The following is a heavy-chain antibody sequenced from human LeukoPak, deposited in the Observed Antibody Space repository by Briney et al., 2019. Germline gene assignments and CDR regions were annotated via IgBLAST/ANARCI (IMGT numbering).Heavy chain of an antibody. CDR1: GYTFTGYY. D-gene: IGHD6-6*01. CDR2: IIPILGIA. V-gene: IGHV1-69*02. Sequence: SVKVSCKASGYTFTGYYMHWVRQAPGQGLEWMGRIIPILGIANYAQKFQGRVTITADKSTSTAYMELSSLRSEDTAVYYCGKQLDYYYGMDVWGQGTTVTVSS. CDR3: GKQLDYYYGMDV. J-gene: IGHJ6*02.